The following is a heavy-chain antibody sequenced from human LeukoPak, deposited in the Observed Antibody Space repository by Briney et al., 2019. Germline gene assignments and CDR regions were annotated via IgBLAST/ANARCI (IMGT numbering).Heavy chain of an antibody. Sequence: PGGSLRLSCAASGFTFSSYAMHWVRQAPGKGLEWVAVISYDGSNKYYADSVKGRFTISRDNSKNTLYLQMNSLRAEDTAVYYCARAVPTYYYDSSGYYYSDYWGQGTLVTVSS. V-gene: IGHV3-30-3*01. CDR2: ISYDGSNK. CDR3: ARAVPTYYYDSSGYYYSDY. J-gene: IGHJ4*02. CDR1: GFTFSSYA. D-gene: IGHD3-22*01.